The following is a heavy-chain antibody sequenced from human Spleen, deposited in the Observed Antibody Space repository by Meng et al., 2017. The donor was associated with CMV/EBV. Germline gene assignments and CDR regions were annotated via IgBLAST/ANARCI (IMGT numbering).Heavy chain of an antibody. J-gene: IGHJ5*02. D-gene: IGHD1-1*01. CDR2: LNPKSGGT. V-gene: IGHV1-2*02. CDR1: GYTFTGYY. Sequence: ASVQVSCKASGYTFTGYYMHWVRQAPGQGLEWMGRLNPKSGGTDYAQNFQGRVTMTRDTSISTAYMELSSLRSDDTAVYYCARGSRARYWDYENTNNWNWFDPWGQGTLVTVSS. CDR3: ARGSRARYWDYENTNNWNWFDP.